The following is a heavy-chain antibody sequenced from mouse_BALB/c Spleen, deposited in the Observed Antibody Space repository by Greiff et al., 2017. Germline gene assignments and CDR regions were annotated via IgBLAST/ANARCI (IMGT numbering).Heavy chain of an antibody. V-gene: IGHV5-9-4*01. J-gene: IGHJ3*01. CDR3: ARYDGPY. Sequence: EVQLVESGGGLVKPGGSLKLSCAASGFTFSSYAMSWVRQSPEKRLEWVAEISSGGSYTYYPDTVTGRFTISRDNAKNTLYLEMSSLRSEDTAMYYCARYDGPYWGQGTLVTVSA. CDR1: GFTFSSYA. D-gene: IGHD1-2*01. CDR2: ISSGGSYT.